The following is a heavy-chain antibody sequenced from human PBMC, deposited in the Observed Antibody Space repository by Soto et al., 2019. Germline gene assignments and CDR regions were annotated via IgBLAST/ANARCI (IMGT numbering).Heavy chain of an antibody. V-gene: IGHV3-23*01. J-gene: IGHJ6*02. CDR2: ISGSGGST. Sequence: GGSMRLSCAASGFTFSSYAMSWVRQAPGKGLEWVSAISGSGGSTYYADSVKGRFTISRDNSKNTLYLQMNSLRAEDTAVYYCAKDEGGRLGYYYYGMDVWGQGTTVTVSS. D-gene: IGHD6-19*01. CDR1: GFTFSSYA. CDR3: AKDEGGRLGYYYYGMDV.